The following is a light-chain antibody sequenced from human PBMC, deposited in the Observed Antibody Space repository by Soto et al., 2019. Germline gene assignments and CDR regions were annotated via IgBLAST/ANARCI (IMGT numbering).Light chain of an antibody. CDR1: QGISNY. J-gene: IGKJ1*01. CDR2: AAS. Sequence: DIQMTQSPSSLSASVGDRVTITCRASQGISNYLAWYQQKPGQVPKLLIYAASTLQSGVPSRFSGSGSGTDFPLTLSRLQPEDVATYYCQKYNSAPRTFVQGTQVEIK. CDR3: QKYNSAPRT. V-gene: IGKV1-27*01.